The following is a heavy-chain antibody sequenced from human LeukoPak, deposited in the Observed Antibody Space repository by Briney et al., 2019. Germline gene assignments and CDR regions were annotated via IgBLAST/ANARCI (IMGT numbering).Heavy chain of an antibody. V-gene: IGHV3-30*04. D-gene: IGHD6-19*01. CDR2: ISYDGSNK. Sequence: GRSLRLSCAASGFTFSSYAMHWVRQAPGKGLEWVAVISYDGSNKYYADSVKGRFTISRDNSKNTLYLQMNSLRAEDTAVYYCAKAVAGYFDYWGQGTLVTVSS. CDR1: GFTFSSYA. CDR3: AKAVAGYFDY. J-gene: IGHJ4*02.